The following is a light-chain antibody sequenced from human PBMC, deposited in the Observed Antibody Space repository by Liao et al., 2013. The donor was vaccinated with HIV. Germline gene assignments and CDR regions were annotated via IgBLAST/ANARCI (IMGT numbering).Light chain of an antibody. J-gene: IGLJ3*02. CDR3: QAWDSSTGV. V-gene: IGLV3-21*01. CDR2: YDG. Sequence: SYVLTQPPSVSVAPGKTASITCGGNNIGGKTVHWYQQKPGQAPVVVIYYDGDRPSGIPERFSGSNSGNTATLTISGTQPMDEADYYCQAWDSSTGVFGGGTQLTVL. CDR1: NIGGKT.